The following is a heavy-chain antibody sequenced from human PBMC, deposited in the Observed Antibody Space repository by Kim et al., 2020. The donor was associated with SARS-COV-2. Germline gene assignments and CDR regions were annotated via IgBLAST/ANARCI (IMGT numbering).Heavy chain of an antibody. J-gene: IGHJ4*02. CDR3: ARDNRPYSSSSGDY. Sequence: ADSVKGRFTISRDNSKNTLYLQMNSLRAEDTAVYYCARDNRPYSSSSGDYWGQGTLVTVSS. D-gene: IGHD6-6*01. V-gene: IGHV3-33*01.